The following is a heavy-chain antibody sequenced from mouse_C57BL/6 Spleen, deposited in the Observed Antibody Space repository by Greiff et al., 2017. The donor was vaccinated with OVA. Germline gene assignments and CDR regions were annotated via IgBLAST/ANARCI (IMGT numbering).Heavy chain of an antibody. Sequence: VQLQESGAELVRPGASVTLSCKASGYTFTDYEMHWVKQTPVHGLEWIGAIDPETGGTAYNQKFKGKAILTADKSSSTAYMELRSLTSEDSAVYYCTRWDDDYWGQGTTLTVSS. D-gene: IGHD4-1*01. CDR1: GYTFTDYE. V-gene: IGHV1-15*01. CDR2: IDPETGGT. CDR3: TRWDDDY. J-gene: IGHJ2*01.